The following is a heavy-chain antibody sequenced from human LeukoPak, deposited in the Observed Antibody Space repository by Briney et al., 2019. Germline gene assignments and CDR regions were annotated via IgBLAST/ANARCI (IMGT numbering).Heavy chain of an antibody. J-gene: IGHJ4*02. CDR3: ARDRVGSGWPRPYYFEI. V-gene: IGHV1-2*02. Sequence: GASVKVSCKPSGYTFTGYYLHWVRQAPGQGPEWMGWINPNTGATIYSQKFQGRVTMTRDTSVSTGYLELRSLRSDDSAVYYCARDRVGSGWPRPYYFEIWGQGTLVTVSS. CDR2: INPNTGAT. CDR1: GYTFTGYY. D-gene: IGHD6-19*01.